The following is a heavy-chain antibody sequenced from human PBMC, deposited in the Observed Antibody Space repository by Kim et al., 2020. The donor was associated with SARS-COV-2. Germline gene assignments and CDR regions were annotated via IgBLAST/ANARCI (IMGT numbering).Heavy chain of an antibody. CDR1: GGSISSGGYY. CDR3: ARASVLMVYAIDWFDP. Sequence: SETLSLTCTVSGGSISSGGYYWSWIRQHPGKGLEWIGYIYYSGSTYYNPSLKSRVTISVDTSKNQFSLKLSSVTAADTAVYYCARASVLMVYAIDWFDPWGQGTLVTVSS. V-gene: IGHV4-31*03. CDR2: IYYSGST. D-gene: IGHD2-8*01. J-gene: IGHJ5*02.